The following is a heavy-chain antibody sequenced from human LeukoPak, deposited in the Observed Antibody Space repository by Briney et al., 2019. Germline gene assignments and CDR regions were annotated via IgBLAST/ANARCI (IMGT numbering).Heavy chain of an antibody. D-gene: IGHD3-3*01. V-gene: IGHV1-69*05. CDR1: GYTFTSYG. CDR3: ARGGMGDFWSGYYD. Sequence: ASVKVSCKASGYTFTSYGISWVRQAPGQGLEWMGGIIPTFGTANYAQKFQGRVTITTDESTSTAYMELSSLRSEDTAVYYCARGGMGDFWSGYYDWGQGTLVTVSS. J-gene: IGHJ4*02. CDR2: IIPTFGTA.